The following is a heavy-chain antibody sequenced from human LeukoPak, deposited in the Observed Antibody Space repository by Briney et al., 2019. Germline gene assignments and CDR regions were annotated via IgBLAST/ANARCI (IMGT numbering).Heavy chain of an antibody. CDR2: IYYSGST. V-gene: IGHV4-39*07. J-gene: IGHJ4*02. Sequence: PSETLSLTCTVSGGSISSSSYYWGWLRQPPGKGLEWIGSIYYSGSTYYNPSLKSRVTISVDTSKNQFSLKLSSVTAADTAVYYCARAHSSGWYYFDYWGQGTLVTVSS. CDR1: GGSISSSSYY. CDR3: ARAHSSGWYYFDY. D-gene: IGHD6-19*01.